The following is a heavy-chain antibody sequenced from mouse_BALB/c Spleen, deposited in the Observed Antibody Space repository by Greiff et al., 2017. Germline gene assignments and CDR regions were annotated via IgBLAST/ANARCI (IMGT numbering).Heavy chain of an antibody. CDR1: GYSITSGYY. CDR3: ANYYGSRDAMDY. J-gene: IGHJ4*01. Sequence: EVKLMESGPGLVKPSQSLSLTCSVTGYSITSGYYWNWIRQFPGNKLEWMGYISYDGSNNYNPSLKNRISITRDTSKNQFFLKLNSVTTEDTATYYCANYYGSRDAMDYWGQGTSVTVSS. CDR2: ISYDGSN. V-gene: IGHV3-6*02. D-gene: IGHD1-1*01.